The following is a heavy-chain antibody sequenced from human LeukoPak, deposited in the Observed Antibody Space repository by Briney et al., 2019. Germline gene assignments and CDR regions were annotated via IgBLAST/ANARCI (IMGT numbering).Heavy chain of an antibody. D-gene: IGHD3-22*01. CDR2: INHNGST. Sequence: SETLSLTCAVYGGSFSGYYWSWIRQPPGKGLEWIGEINHNGSTNYNPSLKSRVTISVDTSKNQFSLKLSSVTAADTAVYYCARFAPSYYDSSGYYTDDAFDIWGQGTMVTVSS. CDR3: ARFAPSYYDSSGYYTDDAFDI. V-gene: IGHV4-34*01. CDR1: GGSFSGYY. J-gene: IGHJ3*02.